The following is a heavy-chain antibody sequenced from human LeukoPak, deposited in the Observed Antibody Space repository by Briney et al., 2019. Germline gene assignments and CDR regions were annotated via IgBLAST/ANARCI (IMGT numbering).Heavy chain of an antibody. D-gene: IGHD5-12*01. CDR3: ARSLYSGYDLGY. J-gene: IGHJ4*02. CDR2: INPNSGGT. V-gene: IGHV1-2*02. Sequence: ASVNVSRQGSVYTFTQYYIHGVRQAPGQGREGMGWINPNSGGTNYAQKFQGRVTMTRDTSISTAYMELSTLRSDDTAVYYCARSLYSGYDLGYWGQATLVTVSS. CDR1: VYTFTQYY.